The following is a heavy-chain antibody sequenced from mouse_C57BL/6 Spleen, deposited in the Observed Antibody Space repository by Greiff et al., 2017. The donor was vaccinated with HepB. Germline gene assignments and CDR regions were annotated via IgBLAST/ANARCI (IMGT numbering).Heavy chain of an antibody. D-gene: IGHD1-1*01. CDR1: GFSLTSYG. CDR3: ARHHYYGSSWWYFDV. V-gene: IGHV2-6-1*01. J-gene: IGHJ1*03. Sequence: VKLLESGPGLVAPSQSLSITCTVSGFSLTSYGVHWVRQPPGKGLEWLVVIWSDGSTTYNSALKSRLSISKDNSKSQVFLKMNSLQTDDTAMYYCARHHYYGSSWWYFDVWGTGTTVTVSS. CDR2: IWSDGST.